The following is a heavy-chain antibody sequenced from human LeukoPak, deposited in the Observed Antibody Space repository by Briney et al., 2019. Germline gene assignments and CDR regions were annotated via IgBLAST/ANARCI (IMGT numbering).Heavy chain of an antibody. CDR1: GFTFSDHY. J-gene: IGHJ4*02. D-gene: IGHD6-13*01. CDR2: TRNKANSYTT. V-gene: IGHV3-72*01. CDR3: ARESGVYSSSWYLGY. Sequence: GGSLRLSCAAPGFTFSDHYMDWVRQAPGKGLEWAGRTRNKANSYTTEYAASVKGRFTISRDDSKNSLYLQMNSLKTEDTAVYYCARESGVYSSSWYLGYWGQGTLVTVSS.